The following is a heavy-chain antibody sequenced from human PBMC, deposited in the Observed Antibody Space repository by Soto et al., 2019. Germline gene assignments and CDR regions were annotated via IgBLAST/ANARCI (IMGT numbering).Heavy chain of an antibody. CDR2: IKTTADGGTT. V-gene: IGHV3-15*07. J-gene: IGHJ6*02. Sequence: GGSLRLSCAAPGFSLSIAWMNWVRQAPGKGLEWVARIKTTADGGTTDYAAPVKGRFTISRDDSKNTLYLQMDSLGAEDTAVYYCAKDGGYCSVFTCYSAYSSGMDVWGQGTMVTVSS. CDR3: AKDGGYCSVFTCYSAYSSGMDV. CDR1: GFSLSIAW. D-gene: IGHD2-15*01.